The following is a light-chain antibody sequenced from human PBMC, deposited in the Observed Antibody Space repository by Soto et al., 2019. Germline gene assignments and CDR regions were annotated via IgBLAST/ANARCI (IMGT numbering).Light chain of an antibody. J-gene: IGKJ5*01. CDR3: QQRSNWPPIT. V-gene: IGKV3D-20*02. CDR1: QSFSSSY. CDR2: GAY. Sequence: EIVLTQSPGTVSLSPGERATLSCRASQSFSSSYLAWYQQKPGQAPRLLIYGAYSRATGIPDRFSGSGSGTDFTLTISSLEPEDFAVYYCQQRSNWPPITFGQGTRLEIK.